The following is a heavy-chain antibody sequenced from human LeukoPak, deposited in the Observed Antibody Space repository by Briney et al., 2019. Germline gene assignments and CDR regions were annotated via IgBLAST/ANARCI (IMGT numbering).Heavy chain of an antibody. CDR3: AKWRNKLPSDY. D-gene: IGHD3-16*02. CDR2: LSGSGGST. Sequence: GGSLRLSCAASGFTFSSYAMSWLRQAPGKGLEGVSALSGSGGSTYHAASVKGRFTISSDHSQNTLYLQMNSRRAQDTAVYYCAKWRNKLPSDYWGQGTLVTVSS. J-gene: IGHJ4*02. V-gene: IGHV3-23*01. CDR1: GFTFSSYA.